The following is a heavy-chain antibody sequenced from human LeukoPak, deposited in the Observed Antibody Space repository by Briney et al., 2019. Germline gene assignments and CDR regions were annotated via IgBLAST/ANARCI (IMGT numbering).Heavy chain of an antibody. CDR1: GFTFSSYS. CDR3: ARGHYQIEL. V-gene: IGHV3-48*04. CDR2: ISSSSSSTI. J-gene: IGHJ4*02. Sequence: GGSLRLSCAASGFTFSSYSMNWVRQAPGKGLEWVSYISSSSSSTIYYADSVKGRFTISRDNAKNSLYVQMNSLRAEDTAVYYCARGHYQIELWGQGILVTVSS. D-gene: IGHD3-10*01.